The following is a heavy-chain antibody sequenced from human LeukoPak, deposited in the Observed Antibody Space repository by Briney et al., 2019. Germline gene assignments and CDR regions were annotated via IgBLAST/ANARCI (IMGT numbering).Heavy chain of an antibody. CDR1: GFIFSNFW. D-gene: IGHD5-12*01. Sequence: GGSLGLSCAASGFIFSNFWMTWVRQAPGKGLEWVATINQDGRTKTYVDSVKGRFTISRGNTKNSLFLQMSSLRAEDTAVYYCARAHNWAYDLWGQGTLVTVSS. J-gene: IGHJ4*02. V-gene: IGHV3-7*01. CDR3: ARAHNWAYDL. CDR2: INQDGRTK.